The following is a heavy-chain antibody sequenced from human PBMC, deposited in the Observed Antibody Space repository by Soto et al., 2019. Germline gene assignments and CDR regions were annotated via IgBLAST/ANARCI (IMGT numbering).Heavy chain of an antibody. J-gene: IGHJ4*02. CDR2: IIPIFGTA. CDR1: GGTFSSYA. CDR3: ARGRDGSGRNPFDY. V-gene: IGHV1-69*01. Sequence: QVQLVQSGAEVKKPGSSVKVSCKASGGTFSSYAISWVRQAPRQGLEWMGGIIPIFGTANYAQKFQGRVTITADESTSTAYMELSSLRSEDTAVYYCARGRDGSGRNPFDYWGQGTLVTVSS. D-gene: IGHD3-10*01.